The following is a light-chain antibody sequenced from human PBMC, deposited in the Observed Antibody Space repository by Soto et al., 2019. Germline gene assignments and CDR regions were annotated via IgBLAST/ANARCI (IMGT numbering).Light chain of an antibody. CDR2: GAS. V-gene: IGKV3-15*01. CDR3: QQYNYWPYT. Sequence: EIVMTQSPATLSVSPGERATLSCRASQSLSSNLAWYQQKPGQAPRLLIYGASTRATGIPARFSGSGSGTEFTLTISSLQSEDFAIYYCQQYNYWPYTFGQGTKPEIK. J-gene: IGKJ2*01. CDR1: QSLSSN.